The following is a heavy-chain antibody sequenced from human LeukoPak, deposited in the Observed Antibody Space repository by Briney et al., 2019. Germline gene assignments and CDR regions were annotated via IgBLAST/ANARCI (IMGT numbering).Heavy chain of an antibody. V-gene: IGHV3-30*18. D-gene: IGHD1-20*01. CDR3: AKDRRAYNRNDWDYFDY. CDR1: GFTFSSYG. Sequence: PGRSLRLSCAASGFTFSSYGMHWVRQAPGKGLEWVAVISYDGSNKYYADSVKGRFTISRDNSKNTLYLQMNSLRAEDTAVYYCAKDRRAYNRNDWDYFDYWGQGTLVTVSS. CDR2: ISYDGSNK. J-gene: IGHJ4*02.